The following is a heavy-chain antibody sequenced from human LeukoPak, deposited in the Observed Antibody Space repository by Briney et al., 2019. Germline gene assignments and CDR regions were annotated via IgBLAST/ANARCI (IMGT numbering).Heavy chain of an antibody. CDR2: ISYDGSNK. V-gene: IGHV3-30*03. J-gene: IGHJ3*02. CDR3: ARVDVGSSRDITSRYSYDAFDI. D-gene: IGHD5-18*01. CDR1: GFTFSSYS. Sequence: GSLRLSCAASGFTFSSYSMNWVRQAPGKGLEWVAVISYDGSNKYYADSVKGRFTISRDNSKNTLYLQMNSLRAEDTAVYYCARVDVGSSRDITSRYSYDAFDIWGQGTMVTVSS.